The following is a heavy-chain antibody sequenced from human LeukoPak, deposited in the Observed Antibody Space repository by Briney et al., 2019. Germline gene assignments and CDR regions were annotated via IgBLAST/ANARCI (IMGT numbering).Heavy chain of an antibody. CDR3: AKDAVEPAAMGVTVLGYFDY. CDR1: GFTFSSYA. D-gene: IGHD2-2*01. Sequence: GGSLRLSCAASGFTFSSYAMSWVRQAPGKGLEWVSAISGSGGSTYYADSVKGRFTISRDNSKNTLYLQMSSLRAEDTAVYYCAKDAVEPAAMGVTVLGYFDYWGQGTLVTVSS. CDR2: ISGSGGST. V-gene: IGHV3-23*01. J-gene: IGHJ4*02.